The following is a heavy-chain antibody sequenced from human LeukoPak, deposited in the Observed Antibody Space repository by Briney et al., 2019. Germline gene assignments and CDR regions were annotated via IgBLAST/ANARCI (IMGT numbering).Heavy chain of an antibody. Sequence: AGGSLRLSCAASGFTFSSYVMHWVRQAPGEGLEWVACIRYDGSKKYYADSVKGRFTISRDNSKNTLYLQMNSLRAEDTAVYYCAKDHNLGYCSGGSCYYFDYWGQGSLVTVSS. J-gene: IGHJ4*02. CDR2: IRYDGSKK. D-gene: IGHD2-15*01. V-gene: IGHV3-30*02. CDR3: AKDHNLGYCSGGSCYYFDY. CDR1: GFTFSSYV.